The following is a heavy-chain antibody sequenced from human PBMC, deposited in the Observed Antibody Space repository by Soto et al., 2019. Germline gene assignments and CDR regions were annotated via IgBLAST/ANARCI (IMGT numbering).Heavy chain of an antibody. CDR3: ARERDGSGIGAFDI. CDR1: GFTFSSYG. J-gene: IGHJ3*02. V-gene: IGHV3-33*01. Sequence: QVQLVESGGGVVQPGRSLRLSCAASGFTFSSYGMHWVRQAPGKGLEWVAVIWYDGSNKYYADSVKGRFTISRDNSKNTLYLQMNSLRAEDTAVYYCARERDGSGIGAFDIWGQGTMVTVSS. D-gene: IGHD3-10*01. CDR2: IWYDGSNK.